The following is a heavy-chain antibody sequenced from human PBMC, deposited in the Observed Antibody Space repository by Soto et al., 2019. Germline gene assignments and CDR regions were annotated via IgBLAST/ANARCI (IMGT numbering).Heavy chain of an antibody. V-gene: IGHV4-30-2*01. Sequence: SETMSLTCAVSGGAISSGGYSWNWIRQPPGKGLEWIGYIFHSGTTYYNPSLKSRVTISVDRSKNQFSLKLSSVTAADTAVYYCARGAGTGADSWGQGTLVTVSS. D-gene: IGHD6-13*01. CDR1: GGAISSGGYS. CDR3: ARGAGTGADS. CDR2: IFHSGTT. J-gene: IGHJ5*01.